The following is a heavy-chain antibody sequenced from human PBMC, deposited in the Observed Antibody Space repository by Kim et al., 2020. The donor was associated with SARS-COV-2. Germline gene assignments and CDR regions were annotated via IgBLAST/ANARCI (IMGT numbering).Heavy chain of an antibody. V-gene: IGHV3-64*01. CDR1: GFTFSSYA. J-gene: IGHJ6*03. D-gene: IGHD3-9*01. CDR2: ISSNGGST. Sequence: GGSLRLSCAASGFTFSSYAMHWVRQAPGKGLEYVSAISSNGGSTYYANSVKGRFTISRDNSKNTLYLQMGSLRAEDMAVYYCARGAGYAILTGYPQYYY. CDR3: ARGAGYAILTGYPQYYY.